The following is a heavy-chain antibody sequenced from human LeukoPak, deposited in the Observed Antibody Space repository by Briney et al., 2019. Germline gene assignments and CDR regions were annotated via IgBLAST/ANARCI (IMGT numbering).Heavy chain of an antibody. Sequence: SETLSLTCTVSGGSISSYYWSWIRQPPGKGLEWIGYIYYSGSTNYNPSLKSRVTISVDTSKNQFSLKLSSVTAADTAVYYCARPARPYSGYARRDYYFDYWGQGTLVTVSS. CDR2: IYYSGST. CDR3: ARPARPYSGYARRDYYFDY. J-gene: IGHJ4*02. CDR1: GGSISSYY. D-gene: IGHD5-12*01. V-gene: IGHV4-59*12.